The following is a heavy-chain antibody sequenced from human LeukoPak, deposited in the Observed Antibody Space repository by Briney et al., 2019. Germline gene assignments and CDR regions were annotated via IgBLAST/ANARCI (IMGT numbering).Heavy chain of an antibody. D-gene: IGHD2-15*01. CDR3: ASPVVAATVGAFDI. Sequence: PSETLSLTCTVSGGSISSSSYYWGWIRQPPGKGLEWIGSIYYSGSTYYNPSLKSRVTISVDTSKNQFSLKLSSVTAADTAVYYCASPVVAATVGAFDIWGQGTMVTVSS. CDR2: IYYSGST. V-gene: IGHV4-39*01. CDR1: GGSISSSSYY. J-gene: IGHJ3*02.